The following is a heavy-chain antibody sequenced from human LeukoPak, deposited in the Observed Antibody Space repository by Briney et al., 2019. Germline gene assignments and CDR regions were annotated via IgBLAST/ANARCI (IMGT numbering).Heavy chain of an antibody. V-gene: IGHV4-59*11. CDR2: IYYSGST. J-gene: IGHJ6*03. Sequence: SETLSLTCTVSGGSISSHYWSWSRQPPGKGLEWIGYIYYSGSTNYNPSLKSRVTISVDTSKNQFSLKLSSVTAADTAVYYCARVQLGSSSWYYYYYYMDVWGKGTTVTVSS. CDR1: GGSISSHY. CDR3: ARVQLGSSSWYYYYYYMDV. D-gene: IGHD6-13*01.